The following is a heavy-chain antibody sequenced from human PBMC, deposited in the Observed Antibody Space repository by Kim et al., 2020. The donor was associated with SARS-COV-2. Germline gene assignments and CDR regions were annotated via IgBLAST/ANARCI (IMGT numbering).Heavy chain of an antibody. CDR1: GYTFTNYD. Sequence: ASVKVSCKASGYTFTNYDITWVRQAPGQGLEWMGWISVNNGNTNYAQKLQGRVTMTTDTSTSTAYMELRSLRSDDTAVFYCARARSIRGLIIMGIEYWGQGTLVTVSS. J-gene: IGHJ4*02. V-gene: IGHV1-18*01. CDR2: ISVNNGNT. CDR3: ARARSIRGLIIMGIEY. D-gene: IGHD3-10*01.